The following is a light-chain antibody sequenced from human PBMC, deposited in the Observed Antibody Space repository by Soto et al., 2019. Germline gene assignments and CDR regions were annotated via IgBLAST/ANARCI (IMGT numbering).Light chain of an antibody. CDR2: AAS. J-gene: IGKJ2*01. CDR3: QQSHSTPPT. V-gene: IGKV1-39*01. CDR1: QSISSY. Sequence: DIQMTQSPSSLSASVGDRVTNTCRASQSISSYLNWYQQKPGKAPKLLIYAASSLQSGVPSRFSGSGSGTDFTLTISSLQSEDFATYYCQQSHSTPPTFGQGTKLEIK.